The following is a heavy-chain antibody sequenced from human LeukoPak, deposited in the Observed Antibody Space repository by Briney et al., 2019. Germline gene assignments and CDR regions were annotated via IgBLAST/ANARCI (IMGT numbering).Heavy chain of an antibody. CDR3: ARGPMITFGGVIVLRSWFDP. Sequence: SETLSLTCAVYGGSFSGYYWSWIRQPPGKGLEWIGEINHSGSTNYNPSLKSRVTISVDTSKNQFSLKLSSVTAADTAAYYCARGPMITFGGVIVLRSWFDPWGQGTLVTVSS. D-gene: IGHD3-16*02. CDR2: INHSGST. CDR1: GGSFSGYY. J-gene: IGHJ5*02. V-gene: IGHV4-34*01.